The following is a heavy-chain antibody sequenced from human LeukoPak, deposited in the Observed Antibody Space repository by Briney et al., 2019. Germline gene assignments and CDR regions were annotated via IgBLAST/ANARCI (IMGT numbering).Heavy chain of an antibody. Sequence: PGGSLRLSCAASGFTFSSYGMSWVRQAPGKGLEWVSAISDTGGSTYYADSVKGRLTISRDNSKSTLFLQMNSLRAEDTAIYYCAKVGYCSGGSCYDAFDIWGRGTMVTVSS. CDR1: GFTFSSYG. D-gene: IGHD2-15*01. V-gene: IGHV3-23*01. J-gene: IGHJ3*02. CDR2: ISDTGGST. CDR3: AKVGYCSGGSCYDAFDI.